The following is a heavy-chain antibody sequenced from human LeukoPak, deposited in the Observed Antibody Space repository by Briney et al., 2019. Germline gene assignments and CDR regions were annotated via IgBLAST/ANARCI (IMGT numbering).Heavy chain of an antibody. V-gene: IGHV4-34*01. CDR1: GGSFSGYY. J-gene: IGHJ6*03. D-gene: IGHD6-19*01. Sequence: SETLSLTCAVYGGSFSGYYWSWIRQPPGKGLEWIGEINHSGSTNYNPSLKSRVTISVDTSKNQFSLTLSSVTAADTAVYYCARLKPSYGGSGLIYYYYYYMDVWGKGTTVTVSS. CDR2: INHSGST. CDR3: ARLKPSYGGSGLIYYYYYYMDV.